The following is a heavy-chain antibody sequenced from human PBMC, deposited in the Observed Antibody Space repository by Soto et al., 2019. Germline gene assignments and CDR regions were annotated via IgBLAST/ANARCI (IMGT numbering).Heavy chain of an antibody. V-gene: IGHV3-30-3*01. CDR2: ISYDGSNK. CDR3: ARAPGKTAKEDYGDPAENYYYYYGMDV. J-gene: IGHJ6*02. CDR1: GFTFSSYA. D-gene: IGHD4-17*01. Sequence: QVQLVESGGGVVQPGRSLRLSCAASGFTFSSYAMHWVRQAPGKGLEWVAVISYDGSNKYYADSVKGRFTISRDNSKNTLYLQMNSLRAEDTAVYYCARAPGKTAKEDYGDPAENYYYYYGMDVWGQGTTVTVSS.